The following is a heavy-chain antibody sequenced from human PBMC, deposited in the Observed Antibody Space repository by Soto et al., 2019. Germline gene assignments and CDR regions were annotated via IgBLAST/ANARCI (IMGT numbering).Heavy chain of an antibody. CDR2: IWYDGSNK. Sequence: PGGSLRLSCAASGFTFSSYGMHWVRQAPGKGLEWVAVIWYDGSNKYYADSVKGRFTISRDNSKNTLYLQMNSLRAEDTAVYYCARERNRIAARRGRDYYYGMDVWGQGTTVTVSS. D-gene: IGHD6-6*01. V-gene: IGHV3-33*01. CDR3: ARERNRIAARRGRDYYYGMDV. J-gene: IGHJ6*02. CDR1: GFTFSSYG.